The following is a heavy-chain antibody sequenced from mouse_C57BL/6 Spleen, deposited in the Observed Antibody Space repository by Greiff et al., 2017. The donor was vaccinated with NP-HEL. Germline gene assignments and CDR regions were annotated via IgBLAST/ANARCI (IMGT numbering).Heavy chain of an antibody. Sequence: EVKLQESGPGMVKPSQSLSLTCTVTGYSITSGYDWHWIRHFPGNKLEWMGYISYSGSTNYNPSLKSRISITHDTSKNHFFLKLNSVTTEDTATYYCARYYYGSSYEDYYAMDYWGQGTSVTVSS. CDR2: ISYSGST. J-gene: IGHJ4*01. D-gene: IGHD1-1*01. CDR1: GYSITSGYD. V-gene: IGHV3-1*01. CDR3: ARYYYGSSYEDYYAMDY.